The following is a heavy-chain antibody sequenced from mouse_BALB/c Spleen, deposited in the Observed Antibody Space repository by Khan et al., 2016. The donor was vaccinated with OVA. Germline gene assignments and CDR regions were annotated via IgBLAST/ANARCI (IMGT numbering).Heavy chain of an antibody. CDR2: MWGDGST. Sequence: VKLVESGPGLVAPSQSLSITCTISGFSLANYGVHWVRQPPGKGLEWLVLMWGDGSTSYNSVLKSRLSVSTDNSRSQVFLKMNSLQTDDTAMYFCARQPYYHYNVMDYWGQGTSVTVSS. CDR3: ARQPYYHYNVMDY. D-gene: IGHD2-10*01. CDR1: GFSLANYG. V-gene: IGHV2-6-1*01. J-gene: IGHJ4*01.